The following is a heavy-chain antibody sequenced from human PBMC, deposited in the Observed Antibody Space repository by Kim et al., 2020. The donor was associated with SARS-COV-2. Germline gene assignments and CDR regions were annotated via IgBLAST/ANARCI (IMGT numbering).Heavy chain of an antibody. D-gene: IGHD6-19*01. CDR1: GFTFSSYA. V-gene: IGHV3-30-3*01. Sequence: GGSLRLSCAASGFTFSSYAMHWVRQAPGKGLEWVAVISYDGSNKYYADSVKGRFTISRDNSKNTLYLQMNSLRAEDTAVYYCVGGRTIAVAGTFRDWGQG. CDR2: ISYDGSNK. CDR3: VGGRTIAVAGTFRD. J-gene: IGHJ1*01.